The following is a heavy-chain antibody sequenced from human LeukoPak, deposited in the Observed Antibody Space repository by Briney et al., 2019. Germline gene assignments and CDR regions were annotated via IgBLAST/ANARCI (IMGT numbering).Heavy chain of an antibody. J-gene: IGHJ6*03. Sequence: SVKVSCKASGGTFSSYAISWVRQAPGQGLEWMGGIIPIFGTANYAQKFQGRVTITADESTSTAYMELSSLRSEDTAVYYCARGGYYDILTGYYPNYYYYMDVWAKGPRSPSP. CDR3: ARGGYYDILTGYYPNYYYYMDV. V-gene: IGHV1-69*13. CDR1: GGTFSSYA. CDR2: IIPIFGTA. D-gene: IGHD3-9*01.